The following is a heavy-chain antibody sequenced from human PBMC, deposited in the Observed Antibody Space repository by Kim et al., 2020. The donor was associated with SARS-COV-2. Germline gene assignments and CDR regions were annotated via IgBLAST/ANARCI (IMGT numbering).Heavy chain of an antibody. D-gene: IGHD4-17*01. CDR3: AKDPYRNTVTPWWYFDY. CDR2: ISGSGGST. J-gene: IGHJ4*02. V-gene: IGHV3-23*01. CDR1: GFTFSSYA. Sequence: GGSLRLSCAASGFTFSSYAMSWVRQAPGKGLEWVSAISGSGGSTYYADSVKGRFTISRDNSKNTLYLQMNSLRAEDTAVYYCAKDPYRNTVTPWWYFDYWGQGTLVTVSS.